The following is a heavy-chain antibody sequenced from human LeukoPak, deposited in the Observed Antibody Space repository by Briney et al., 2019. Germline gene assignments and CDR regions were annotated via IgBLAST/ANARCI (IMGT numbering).Heavy chain of an antibody. CDR3: ARTPSGYSYGHGYYFDY. CDR2: ISAYNGNT. D-gene: IGHD5-18*01. J-gene: IGHJ4*02. V-gene: IGHV1-18*01. CDR1: GYTFTSYG. Sequence: ASVKVSCKASGYTFTSYGISWVRQAPGQGLEWMGWISAYNGNTNYAQKLQGRVTMTTDTSTSTAYMELRSLRSDDTAVYYCARTPSGYSYGHGYYFDYWGQGTLVTVSS.